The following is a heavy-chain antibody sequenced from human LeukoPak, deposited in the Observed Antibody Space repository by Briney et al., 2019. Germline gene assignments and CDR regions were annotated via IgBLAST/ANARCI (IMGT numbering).Heavy chain of an antibody. Sequence: GGSLRLSCVASGINFSKSWISWVRQAPGKGLEWVANIKEDGTAAYCVDSVKGRFTISRDNTKNPLYLQMNSLRAEDTAVYYCARVSPQSSFDYWGQGTLVIVSS. V-gene: IGHV3-7*05. CDR1: GINFSKSW. J-gene: IGHJ4*02. CDR2: IKEDGTAA. CDR3: ARVSPQSSFDY.